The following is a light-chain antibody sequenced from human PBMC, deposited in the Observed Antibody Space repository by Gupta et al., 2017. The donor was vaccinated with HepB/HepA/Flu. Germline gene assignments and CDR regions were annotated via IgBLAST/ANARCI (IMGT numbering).Light chain of an antibody. CDR1: QSISSY. V-gene: IGKV1-39*01. CDR2: AAS. J-gene: IGKJ4*01. Sequence: LQMNPSPSFLSASVGDRVTITCRASQSISSYLNWYQQKPGKAPNLLIYAASSVQSGVPSRFTGSGSGTDFTLTVSSLQPEDFATYYCQQSYAAPLTFGGGTKVEIK. CDR3: QQSYAAPLT.